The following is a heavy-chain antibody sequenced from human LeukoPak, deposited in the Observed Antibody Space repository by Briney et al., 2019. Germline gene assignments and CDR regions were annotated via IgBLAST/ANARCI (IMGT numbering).Heavy chain of an antibody. D-gene: IGHD7-27*01. CDR1: GGTFSSYA. J-gene: IGHJ6*03. Sequence: ASVKVSCKASGGTFSSYAIRWVRQAPGQGLEWMGGIIPIFGTANYAQKFQGRVTITTDESTSTAYMERSSLRSEDTAVYYCAGLGYYYMDVWGKGTTVTVSS. CDR3: AGLGYYYMDV. CDR2: IIPIFGTA. V-gene: IGHV1-69*05.